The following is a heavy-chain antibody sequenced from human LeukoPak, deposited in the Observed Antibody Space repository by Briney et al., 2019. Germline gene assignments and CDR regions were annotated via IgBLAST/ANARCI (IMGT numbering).Heavy chain of an antibody. Sequence: PGGSLRLSCVASGFTLRSYVVNWVRQTPGKGLEWVSSISGSGDSTFYADSVKGRFSISRDNSKNTLYLQMNSLRAEDTAVYYCAKDFSTYLWFGGNDAFDIWGQGTMVTVSS. D-gene: IGHD3-10*01. CDR2: ISGSGDST. V-gene: IGHV3-23*01. J-gene: IGHJ3*02. CDR3: AKDFSTYLWFGGNDAFDI. CDR1: GFTLRSYV.